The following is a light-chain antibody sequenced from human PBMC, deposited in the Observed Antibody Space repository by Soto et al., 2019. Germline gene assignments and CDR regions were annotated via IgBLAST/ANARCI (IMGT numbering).Light chain of an antibody. CDR2: DAS. CDR3: QQYGSSPT. Sequence: DIQMTQSPSTLSASVGDRVTITCRASQSIGRWLAWYQQKPGKAPKLLIYDASSLESGVPSRFSGSGSGTDFTLTISRLEPEDFAVYHCQQYGSSPTFAQGTRLEIK. J-gene: IGKJ5*01. CDR1: QSIGRW. V-gene: IGKV1-5*01.